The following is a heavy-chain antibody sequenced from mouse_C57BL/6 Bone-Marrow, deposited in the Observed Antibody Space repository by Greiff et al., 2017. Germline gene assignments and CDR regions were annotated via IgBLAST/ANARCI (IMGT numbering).Heavy chain of an antibody. V-gene: IGHV5-17*01. CDR1: GFTFSGYG. D-gene: IGHD2-4*01. CDR2: ISSGSSTI. J-gene: IGHJ4*01. Sequence: DVKFVESGGGLGKPGGSLKLSCAASGFTFSGYGMHWVRQAPEKGLGWVAYISSGSSTIYYGDTVKGRFTSSRDNAKNTLFLQMTSLRSEDTAMYYCARRDYADYYAMDYWGQGTSVTVSS. CDR3: ARRDYADYYAMDY.